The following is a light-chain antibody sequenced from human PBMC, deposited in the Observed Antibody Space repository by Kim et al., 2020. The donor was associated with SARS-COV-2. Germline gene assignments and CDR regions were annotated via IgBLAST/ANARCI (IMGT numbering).Light chain of an antibody. CDR3: QQAYDTPRT. J-gene: IGKJ2*01. CDR2: GAS. Sequence: DIQMTQSPSSLSACVGDKVTLTCRASQYISTHLNWYQQRPGKAPKVLIHGASNLQSGVPSRFSGSGSGTDFTLTITSLRPEDFATYICQQAYDTPRTFGQGTKLEI. CDR1: QYISTH. V-gene: IGKV1-39*01.